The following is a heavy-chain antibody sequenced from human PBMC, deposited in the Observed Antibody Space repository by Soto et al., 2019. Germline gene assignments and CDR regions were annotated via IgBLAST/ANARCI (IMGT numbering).Heavy chain of an antibody. CDR3: AREPGYSYGSYGVLTFDP. J-gene: IGHJ5*02. CDR1: GGTFSSYA. D-gene: IGHD5-18*01. V-gene: IGHV1-69*01. CDR2: IIPILGTA. Sequence: QVQLVQSGAEVKKPGSSVKVSCKASGGTFSSYAISWVRQAPGQGLEWMGGIIPILGTANYAQKFQGRVRITADESTSTAYMELSSLRSEDTAVYYCAREPGYSYGSYGVLTFDPWGQGTLVTVSS.